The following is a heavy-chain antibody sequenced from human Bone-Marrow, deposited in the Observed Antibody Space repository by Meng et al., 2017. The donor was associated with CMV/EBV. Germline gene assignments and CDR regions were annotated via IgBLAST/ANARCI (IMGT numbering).Heavy chain of an antibody. J-gene: IGHJ4*02. D-gene: IGHD3-10*01. Sequence: SETLSLTCTVSGGSISSSSYYWGWIRQPPGKGLEWIGSIYYSGSTYYNPSLKSRVTISVDTSKNQFSLKLSSVTAADTAVYYCARHPRYGSGGLAVLHFDYCGQGTLVTASS. CDR2: IYYSGST. CDR1: GGSISSSSYY. V-gene: IGHV4-39*01. CDR3: ARHPRYGSGGLAVLHFDY.